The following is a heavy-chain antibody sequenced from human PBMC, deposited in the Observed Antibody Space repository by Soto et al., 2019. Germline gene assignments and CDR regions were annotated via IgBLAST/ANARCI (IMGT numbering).Heavy chain of an antibody. CDR2: ISAYNGNT. CDR3: ALSTGYCSGGSCYSRISAFDY. D-gene: IGHD2-15*01. J-gene: IGHJ4*02. Sequence: QVQLVQSGAEVKKPGASVKVSCKASGYTFTSYGISWVREAPGQGLEWMGWISAYNGNTNYAQKLQGRVTMTTDTSPSTAYMELRSLRSDDTAVYYCALSTGYCSGGSCYSRISAFDYWGQGTLVTVSS. CDR1: GYTFTSYG. V-gene: IGHV1-18*01.